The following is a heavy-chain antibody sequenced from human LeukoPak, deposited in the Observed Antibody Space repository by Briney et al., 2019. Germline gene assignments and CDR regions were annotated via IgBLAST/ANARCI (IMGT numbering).Heavy chain of an antibody. V-gene: IGHV3-15*01. Sequence: GGSLRLSCAASGFTFSNAWMSWVRQAPGKGLEWVGRIKSKTDGGTTGYAAPVKGRFTISRDDSKNTLYLQMNSLKTEDTAVYYCTTLGYSGYYYYGMDVWGQGTTVTVSS. J-gene: IGHJ6*02. CDR2: IKSKTDGGTT. D-gene: IGHD5-12*01. CDR3: TTLGYSGYYYYGMDV. CDR1: GFTFSNAW.